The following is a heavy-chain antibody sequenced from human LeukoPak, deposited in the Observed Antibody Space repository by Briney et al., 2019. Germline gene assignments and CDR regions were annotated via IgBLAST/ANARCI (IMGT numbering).Heavy chain of an antibody. CDR3: ARSYYYDSSFFDY. D-gene: IGHD3-22*01. CDR1: SGSISSGSYY. J-gene: IGHJ4*02. Sequence: SETLSLTCTVSSGSISSGSYYWSWIRQPAGKGLEWIGRIYTSGSTNYNPSLKSRVTISVDTSKNQFSLKLSSVTAADTAVYYCARSYYYDSSFFDYWGQGTLVTVSS. CDR2: IYTSGST. V-gene: IGHV4-61*02.